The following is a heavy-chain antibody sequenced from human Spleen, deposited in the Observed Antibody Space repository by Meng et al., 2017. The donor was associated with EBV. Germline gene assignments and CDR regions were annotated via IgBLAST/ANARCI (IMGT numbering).Heavy chain of an antibody. CDR2: IDYSGST. V-gene: IGHV4-30-4*01. J-gene: IGHJ5*02. Sequence: HVRLQHARPGLVNPAQPLSPTRPVSDYAVTKGGYGWRVSRPPPGKHLECIGYIDYSGSTRYNPSLTSRVTISVDTPENQFSLKLSSVTAADTAVYFCARLLTGEGGWFGPWGQGTLVTVSS. CDR1: DYAVTKGGYG. D-gene: IGHD3-9*01. CDR3: ARLLTGEGGWFGP.